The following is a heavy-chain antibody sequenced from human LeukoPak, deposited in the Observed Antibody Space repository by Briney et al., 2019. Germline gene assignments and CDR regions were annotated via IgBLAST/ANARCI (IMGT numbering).Heavy chain of an antibody. CDR3: ARGGSVWQQLALTLDS. Sequence: SETLSLTCTISGDSISSYYWSWIRQPPGKGLEWIGYIYYSGSTNYNPSLKSRVTISVDTSKNQFSLKLSSVTAADTAVYYCARGGSVWQQLALTLDSWGQGTLVTVYS. V-gene: IGHV4-59*01. CDR1: GDSISSYY. J-gene: IGHJ4*02. CDR2: IYYSGST. D-gene: IGHD6-13*01.